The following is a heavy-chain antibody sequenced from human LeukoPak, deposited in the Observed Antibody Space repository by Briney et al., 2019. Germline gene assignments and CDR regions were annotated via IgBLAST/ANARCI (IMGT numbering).Heavy chain of an antibody. CDR1: GFTVSSNY. Sequence: PGGPLRLSCAASGFTVSSNYISWVRQAPGKGLEGVSVFYTGGSTYYADSVKGRFTLPRDNSKITLYLQMNSLRAEDTAVYYCARVRPHPMIDVWGKGTTVTVSS. V-gene: IGHV3-53*01. CDR3: ARVRPHPMIDV. CDR2: FYTGGST. D-gene: IGHD3-22*01. J-gene: IGHJ6*04.